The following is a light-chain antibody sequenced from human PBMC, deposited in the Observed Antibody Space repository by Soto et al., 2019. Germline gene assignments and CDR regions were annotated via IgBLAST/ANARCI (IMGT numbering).Light chain of an antibody. CDR1: SSDVGGYNY. V-gene: IGLV2-14*01. Sequence: QSALTQPASVSGSPGQSITISCTGTSSDVGGYNYVSWYQQHPGNAPKLMIYDVSNRPSGVSNRFSGSKSANAASLTISGLQAEDEADYYCCAYTSSSTRVFGTGTKVTVL. CDR3: CAYTSSSTRV. J-gene: IGLJ1*01. CDR2: DVS.